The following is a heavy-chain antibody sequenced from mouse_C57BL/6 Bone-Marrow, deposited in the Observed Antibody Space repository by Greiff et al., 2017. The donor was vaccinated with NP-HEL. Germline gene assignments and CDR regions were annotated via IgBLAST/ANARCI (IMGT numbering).Heavy chain of an antibody. CDR2: INPSSGYT. Sequence: VQLHQSGAELAKPGASVKLSCKASGYTFTSYWMHWVKQRPGQGLEWIGYINPSSGYTKYNQKFKDKATLTADKSSSTAYMQLSSLTYEDSAVYYCARRNFYDGYYGGAWFAYWGQGTLVTVSA. J-gene: IGHJ3*01. CDR3: ARRNFYDGYYGGAWFAY. CDR1: GYTFTSYW. D-gene: IGHD2-3*01. V-gene: IGHV1-7*01.